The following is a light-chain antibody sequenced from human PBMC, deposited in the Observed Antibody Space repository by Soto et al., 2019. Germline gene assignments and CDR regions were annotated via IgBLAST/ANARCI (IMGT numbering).Light chain of an antibody. Sequence: EVVMTQSPATLSVSPWYVVTLSFRASQGIGDTLALYQHKPGQTPRLLIYDTSTRATGVPARFSGSRSGPAFTLTISSLQSEDFAIYYCQTYSNWPLNFGGGTKVDIK. J-gene: IGKJ4*01. CDR1: QGIGDT. CDR2: DTS. V-gene: IGKV3-15*01. CDR3: QTYSNWPLN.